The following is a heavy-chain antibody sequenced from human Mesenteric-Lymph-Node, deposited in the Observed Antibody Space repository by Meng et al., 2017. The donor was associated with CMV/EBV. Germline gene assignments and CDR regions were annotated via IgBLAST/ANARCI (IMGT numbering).Heavy chain of an antibody. J-gene: IGHJ4*02. CDR2: IYPGDSHT. CDR3: ASEILGVTTRAGVY. V-gene: IGHV5-51*01. Sequence: GSGYSLTNYWIGWVRQMPGKGLEWMGIIYPGDSHTRYSPSFQGQVTISADKSISTAYLQWSSLKASDTAMYYCASEILGVTTRAGVYWGQGTLVTVSS. D-gene: IGHD4-11*01. CDR1: GYSLTNYW.